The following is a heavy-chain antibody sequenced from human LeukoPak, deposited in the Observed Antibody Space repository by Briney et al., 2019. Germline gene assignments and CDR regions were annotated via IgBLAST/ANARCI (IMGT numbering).Heavy chain of an antibody. CDR2: IYSSGST. Sequence: SETLSLTCTVSGGSISSYYWSWIRQPPGKGLEWIGYIYSSGSTNYNPSLKSRVTISVDTSKNHFSLKLSSVTAADTAVYYCARRPDYYDSSGYYYFDYWGQGTLVTVSS. J-gene: IGHJ4*02. CDR3: ARRPDYYDSSGYYYFDY. CDR1: GGSISSYY. V-gene: IGHV4-59*01. D-gene: IGHD3-22*01.